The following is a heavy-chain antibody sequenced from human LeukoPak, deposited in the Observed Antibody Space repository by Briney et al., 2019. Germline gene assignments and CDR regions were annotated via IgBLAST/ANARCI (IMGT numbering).Heavy chain of an antibody. D-gene: IGHD4-17*01. CDR3: ARDQGKDGDRNYYHGMDV. Sequence: PGGSLRLSCAASGFTFSNYEMNWVRQAPGKGLEWVSYISSSGSTMYYADSVRGRFTISRDNAKNSLYLQMNGLRAEDTAVYYCARDQGKDGDRNYYHGMDVWGQGTTVTVSS. J-gene: IGHJ6*02. V-gene: IGHV3-48*03. CDR1: GFTFSNYE. CDR2: ISSSGSTM.